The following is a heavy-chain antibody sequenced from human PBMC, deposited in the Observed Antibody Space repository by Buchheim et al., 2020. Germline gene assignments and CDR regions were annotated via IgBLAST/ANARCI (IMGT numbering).Heavy chain of an antibody. CDR2: IDFGDPNT. CDR3: ATCSGGGCDPMRFDY. CDR1: GYSFTRYW. J-gene: IGHJ4*02. D-gene: IGHD2-15*01. V-gene: IGHV5-10-1*03. Sequence: DVQLVQSGAEVKKPGESLRISCQGSGYSFTRYWIGWVRQMPGKGLEWMGKIDFGDPNTPYSPSFQGPVTISGDKSINPSYLQWNSLKATDTAMYYCATCSGGGCDPMRFDYWGQGT.